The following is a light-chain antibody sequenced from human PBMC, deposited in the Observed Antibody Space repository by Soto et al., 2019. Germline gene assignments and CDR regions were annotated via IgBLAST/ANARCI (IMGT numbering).Light chain of an antibody. Sequence: DIQMTQSPSXLSASVGDRVSITCRASXSLXSWLAWYQQKPGKAPKLLIYKTSTLESGVPSRFSGSGSGTEFTLTISNLQPDDFATYYCQQYNTYSFGQGTKLEIK. CDR1: XSLXSW. J-gene: IGKJ2*01. V-gene: IGKV1-5*03. CDR3: QQYNTYS. CDR2: KTS.